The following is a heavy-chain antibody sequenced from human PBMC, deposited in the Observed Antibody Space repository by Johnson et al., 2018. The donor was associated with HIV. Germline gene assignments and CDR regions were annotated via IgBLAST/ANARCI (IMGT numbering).Heavy chain of an antibody. J-gene: IGHJ3*02. CDR3: ARAIAVAEGDAFDI. CDR1: GFTFSSYA. D-gene: IGHD6-19*01. CDR2: ISYDGRNK. Sequence: QVQLVESGGGVVQPGRSLRLSCAASGFTFSSYAMHWVRQAPGKGLEWVAVISYDGRNKYYADSAKGRFTISRDNTKNTLYLQMNSRRAEDTAVYYCARAIAVAEGDAFDIWGQGTMVTVSS. V-gene: IGHV3-30-3*01.